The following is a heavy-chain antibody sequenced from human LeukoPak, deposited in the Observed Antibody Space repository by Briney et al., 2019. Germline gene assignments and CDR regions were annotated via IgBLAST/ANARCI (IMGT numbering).Heavy chain of an antibody. CDR2: ISGIGGRT. D-gene: IGHD3-22*01. V-gene: IGHV3-23*01. Sequence: GGSLRLSCAASGFTFSSYAMSWVRQAPGKGLEWVSDISGIGGRTYYADSVKGRFTISRDNSKNTLYLQMNSLRAEDTAVYYCAKVPVSSGLKGLLDYWGQGTLVTVSS. CDR1: GFTFSSYA. J-gene: IGHJ4*02. CDR3: AKVPVSSGLKGLLDY.